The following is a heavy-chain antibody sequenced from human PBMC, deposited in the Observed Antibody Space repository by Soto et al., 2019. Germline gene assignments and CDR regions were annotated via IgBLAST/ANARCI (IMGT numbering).Heavy chain of an antibody. CDR2: IFSSGST. CDR1: GGSINTFY. V-gene: IGHV4-4*07. D-gene: IGHD5-12*01. Sequence: SETLSLTCTVSGGSINTFYWSWVRQPAGKGLEWIGRIFSSGSTSFNPSLESRVAMSVDTSKNHFSLNLSSVTAADMAVYYCAREGSYRGYNFAHGIQLWSFDFWGQGALVTVSS. J-gene: IGHJ4*02. CDR3: AREGSYRGYNFAHGIQLWSFDF.